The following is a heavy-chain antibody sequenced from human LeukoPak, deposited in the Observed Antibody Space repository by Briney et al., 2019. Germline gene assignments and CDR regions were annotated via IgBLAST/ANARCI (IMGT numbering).Heavy chain of an antibody. D-gene: IGHD1-26*01. CDR1: GFTFSSYA. J-gene: IGHJ5*02. Sequence: PTGGSLRLSCAASGFTFSSYAMSWVRQAPGKGLEWVSEISGSGGNTYYADSVKGRFTISRDNSKNTVYLQMNSLRAEDTAVYYCAKVGFSGSYDWFDPWGQGTLVTVSS. V-gene: IGHV3-23*01. CDR2: ISGSGGNT. CDR3: AKVGFSGSYDWFDP.